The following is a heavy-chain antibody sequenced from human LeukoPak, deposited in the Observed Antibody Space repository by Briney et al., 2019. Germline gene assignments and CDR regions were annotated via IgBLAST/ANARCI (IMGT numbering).Heavy chain of an antibody. J-gene: IGHJ5*02. CDR1: GGSISSSSYY. CDR2: IYYSGST. D-gene: IGHD6-19*01. Sequence: SETLSLTCTVSGGSISSSSYYWGWIRQPPGKGLEWIGSIYYSGSTYYNPSLKSRVTISVDTSKNQFSLKLSSVPAADTAVYYCARPHRPLYSSGWYWFVPWGQGTLVTVSS. CDR3: ARPHRPLYSSGWYWFVP. V-gene: IGHV4-39*01.